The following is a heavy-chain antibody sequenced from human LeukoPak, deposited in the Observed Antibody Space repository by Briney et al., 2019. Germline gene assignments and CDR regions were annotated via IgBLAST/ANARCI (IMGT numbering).Heavy chain of an antibody. CDR1: GGSFSGYY. D-gene: IGHD3-10*01. V-gene: IGHV4-34*01. J-gene: IGHJ4*02. Sequence: PSETLSLTCAVYGGSFSGYYWSRIRQPPGKGLEWIGEINHSGSTNYNPSLKSRVTISVDTSKNQFSLKLSSVTAADTAVYYCARGASYYYGSGSYFVYWGQGTLVTVSS. CDR3: ARGASYYYGSGSYFVY. CDR2: INHSGST.